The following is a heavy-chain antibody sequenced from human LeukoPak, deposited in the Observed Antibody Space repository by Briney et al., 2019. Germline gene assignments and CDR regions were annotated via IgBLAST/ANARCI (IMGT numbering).Heavy chain of an antibody. J-gene: IGHJ4*02. CDR2: ISSSSSTI. CDR3: ARDISLGVWDGSGAFDY. CDR1: GFTFSDYY. Sequence: GGSLRLSCAASGFTFSDYYMSWIRQAPGKGLEWVSYISSSSSTIYYADSVKGRFTISRDNAKNSLYLQMNSLRAEDTAVYYCARDISLGVWDGSGAFDYWGQGTLVTVSS. D-gene: IGHD3-10*01. V-gene: IGHV3-11*04.